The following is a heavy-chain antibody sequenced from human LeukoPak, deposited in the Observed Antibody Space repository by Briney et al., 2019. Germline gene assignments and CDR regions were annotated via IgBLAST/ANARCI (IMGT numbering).Heavy chain of an antibody. V-gene: IGHV4-34*01. J-gene: IGHJ4*02. CDR2: INHSGST. Sequence: SETLSLTCAVYGGSFSGYYWSWIPHPPGKGLEWIGEINHSGSTNYNPSLKSRVTISVDTSKKQFSLKLSSVTAADTAVYYCARTGHHYGSGSYYTRYWGQGTLVTVSS. CDR3: ARTGHHYGSGSYYTRY. D-gene: IGHD3-10*01. CDR1: GGSFSGYY.